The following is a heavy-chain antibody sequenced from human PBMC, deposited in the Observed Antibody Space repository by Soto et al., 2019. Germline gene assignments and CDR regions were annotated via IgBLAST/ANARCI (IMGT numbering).Heavy chain of an antibody. CDR2: ISYDGNNK. CDR3: ARDYSSGWCLDY. Sequence: QVQLVESGGGVVQPGNSLRLSCAGSGFRFSAEAMHWVRQAPGKGLEWVAAISYDGNNKNHADSVNSRFTVSRDNSMNTLYLQIYSLRPEDTAVYYCARDYSSGWCLDYWGQGSLVTVSS. J-gene: IGHJ4*02. CDR1: GFRFSAEA. D-gene: IGHD6-13*01. V-gene: IGHV3-30-3*01.